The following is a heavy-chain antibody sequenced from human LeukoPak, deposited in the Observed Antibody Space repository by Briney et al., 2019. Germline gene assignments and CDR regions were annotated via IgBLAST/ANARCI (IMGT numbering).Heavy chain of an antibody. CDR1: GFTFSSYG. CDR2: ISYDGSNK. J-gene: IGHJ3*02. D-gene: IGHD1-26*01. V-gene: IGHV3-30*18. CDR3: AKDMGGGATKSDAFDI. Sequence: QPGGSLRLSCAASGFTFSSYGMHWVRQAPGKGLEWVAVISYDGSNKYYADSVKGRFTISRDNSKNTLYLQMNSLRAEDTALYYCAKDMGGGATKSDAFDIWGQGTMVTVSS.